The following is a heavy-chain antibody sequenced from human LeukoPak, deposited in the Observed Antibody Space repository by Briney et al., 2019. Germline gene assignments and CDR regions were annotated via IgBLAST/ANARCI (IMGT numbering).Heavy chain of an antibody. CDR3: AKTTTGYSSGRFPGWPVDY. Sequence: GGSLRLSCAASGFTFSSYAMYWVRQAPGKGLEWVSGIFGSGGSTHFADSVKGRFTISRDNSKNTVYLQMNSLRAEDTAVYYCAKTTTGYSSGRFPGWPVDYWGQGTLVTVSS. CDR1: GFTFSSYA. J-gene: IGHJ4*02. CDR2: IFGSGGST. D-gene: IGHD6-19*01. V-gene: IGHV3-23*01.